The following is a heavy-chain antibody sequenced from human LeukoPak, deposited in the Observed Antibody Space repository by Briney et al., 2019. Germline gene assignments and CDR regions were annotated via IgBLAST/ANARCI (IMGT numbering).Heavy chain of an antibody. V-gene: IGHV1-18*01. Sequence: ASVKVSCKASGYTFTSYGISWVRQAPGQGLEWMGWISAYNGNTNYAQKLQGRVTMTTDTSTSTAYMELRSLRSDDTAVYYCARAFGVGGRGNAFGIWGQGTMVTVSS. J-gene: IGHJ3*02. CDR2: ISAYNGNT. CDR1: GYTFTSYG. D-gene: IGHD2-15*01. CDR3: ARAFGVGGRGNAFGI.